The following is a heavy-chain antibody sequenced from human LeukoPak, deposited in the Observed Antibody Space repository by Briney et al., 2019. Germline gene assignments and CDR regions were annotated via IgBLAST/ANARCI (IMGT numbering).Heavy chain of an antibody. CDR2: IKQDGSEK. CDR1: GFTFSSYW. J-gene: IGHJ4*02. D-gene: IGHD3-16*02. CDR3: ARVGKNFMTTFGGVITYGYYFDY. Sequence: PGGSLRLSCAASGFTFSSYWMSWVRQAPGKGLEWVANIKQDGSEKYYVDSVKGRFTISRDNAKNSLYLQMNSLRAEDTAVYYCARVGKNFMTTFGGVITYGYYFDYWGQGTLVTVSS. V-gene: IGHV3-7*01.